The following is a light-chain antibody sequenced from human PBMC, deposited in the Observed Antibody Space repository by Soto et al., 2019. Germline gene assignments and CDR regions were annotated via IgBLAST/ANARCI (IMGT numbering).Light chain of an antibody. CDR3: QQFSSYPLT. J-gene: IGKJ4*01. CDR1: QSVRSW. Sequence: DIQMTPSPSTLSASVGDRVTVTCRASQSVRSWLAWYQQKPGRAPKFLIYDASILESGVPSRFSGSGSGTEFTLTISNLQPDDFAVYYCQQFSSYPLTCGGGTKGDIK. CDR2: DAS. V-gene: IGKV1-5*01.